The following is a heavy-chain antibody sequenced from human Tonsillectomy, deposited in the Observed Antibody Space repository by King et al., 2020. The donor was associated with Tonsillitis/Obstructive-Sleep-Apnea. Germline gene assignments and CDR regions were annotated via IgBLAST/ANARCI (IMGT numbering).Heavy chain of an antibody. V-gene: IGHV3-23*04. D-gene: IGHD2/OR15-2a*01. Sequence: VQLVESGGGLVQPGGSLRLSCAASGFTFSSYAMSWVRQAPGKGLEWVSGISGSGGSTYYADSVKGRFTISRDNSKNTLYLQMNTLRAEDTAVYYCAKDQAVIGRGGMDVWGQGTTVTVSS. J-gene: IGHJ6*02. CDR2: ISGSGGST. CDR1: GFTFSSYA. CDR3: AKDQAVIGRGGMDV.